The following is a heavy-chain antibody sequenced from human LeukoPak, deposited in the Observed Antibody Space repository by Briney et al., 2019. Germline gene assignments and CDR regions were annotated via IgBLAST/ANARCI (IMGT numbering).Heavy chain of an antibody. CDR1: GGSISSYY. V-gene: IGHV4-59*01. CDR2: IYYSGST. Sequence: SETLSLTCTVSGGSISSYYWSWIRQPPGKGLEWIGYIYYSGSTNYNPSLKSRVTISVDTSKNQLSLKLSSVTAADTAVYYCARDRLIDAFDIWGQGTMVTVSS. CDR3: ARDRLIDAFDI. J-gene: IGHJ3*02.